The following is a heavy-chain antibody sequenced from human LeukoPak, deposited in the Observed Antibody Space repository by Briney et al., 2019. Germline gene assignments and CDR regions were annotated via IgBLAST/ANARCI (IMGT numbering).Heavy chain of an antibody. J-gene: IGHJ4*02. CDR3: AKDTALVVVPAAHFDY. D-gene: IGHD2-2*01. V-gene: IGHV3-23*01. Sequence: PGGSLRLSCAASGFTFSSYAMSWVRQAPGKGLEWVSAISGSGGNTYYADSVKGRFTISRDNSKNTLYLQMNSLRAEDTAVYYCAKDTALVVVPAAHFDYWGQGTLVTVSS. CDR2: ISGSGGNT. CDR1: GFTFSSYA.